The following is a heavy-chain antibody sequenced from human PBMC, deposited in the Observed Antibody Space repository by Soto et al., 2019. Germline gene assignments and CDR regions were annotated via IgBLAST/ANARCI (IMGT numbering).Heavy chain of an antibody. D-gene: IGHD2-21*02. CDR3: AKDKTGGDFIRGGFDY. CDR2: ISWNSGSI. CDR1: GFTFDDYA. J-gene: IGHJ4*02. Sequence: EVQLVESGGGLVQPGRSLRLSCAASGFTFDDYAMHWVRKAPGKVLEWCSGISWNSGSIGYADSVKGRFTISRDNAKNSLYLQMSSMRAEDTALYYCAKDKTGGDFIRGGFDYWGQGPLVTVSS. V-gene: IGHV3-9*01.